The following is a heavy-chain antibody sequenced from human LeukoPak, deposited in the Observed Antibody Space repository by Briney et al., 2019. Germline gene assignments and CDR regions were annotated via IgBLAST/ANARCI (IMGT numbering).Heavy chain of an antibody. CDR3: ARDGEMATIYFDY. D-gene: IGHD5-24*01. CDR2: ISYDGSNK. V-gene: IGHV3-30*03. J-gene: IGHJ4*02. CDR1: GFTFSSYG. Sequence: AGGSLRLSCAASGFTFSSYGMHWVRQAPGKGLEWVAVISYDGSNKYYTDSVKGRFTISRDNSKNTLYLQMNSLRAEDTAVYYCARDGEMATIYFDYWGQGTLVTVSS.